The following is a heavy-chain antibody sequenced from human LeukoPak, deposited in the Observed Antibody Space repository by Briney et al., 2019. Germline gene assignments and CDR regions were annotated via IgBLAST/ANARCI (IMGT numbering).Heavy chain of an antibody. CDR3: ARRNDFDI. V-gene: IGHV4-61*05. Sequence: SETLSLTCTVSGGSISTSRHYWGWIRQPPGKGLEWIGYIYSSETTNYKPSLKSRVTISADTSKNQFSLKLTSVTAADTAIYYCARRNDFDIWGQGTMVTVSS. CDR2: IYSSETT. J-gene: IGHJ3*02. CDR1: GGSISTSRHY.